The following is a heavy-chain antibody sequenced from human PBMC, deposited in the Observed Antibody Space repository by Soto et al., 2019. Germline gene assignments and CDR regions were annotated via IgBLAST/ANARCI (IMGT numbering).Heavy chain of an antibody. D-gene: IGHD2-2*01. CDR1: GFTFSSYA. J-gene: IGHJ4*02. Sequence: GGSLRLSCGASGFTFSSYAMSWVRQAPGKGLEWVSAISDSGGSTYYADSMKGRFTISRDNSKNTLYLQMNSLRAEDTAIYYCAKDLTSTSRTPELWGQGTLVTVSS. CDR3: AKDLTSTSRTPEL. V-gene: IGHV3-23*01. CDR2: ISDSGGST.